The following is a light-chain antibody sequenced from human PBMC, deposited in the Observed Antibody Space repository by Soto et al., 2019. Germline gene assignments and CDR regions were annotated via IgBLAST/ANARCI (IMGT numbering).Light chain of an antibody. CDR2: KAS. J-gene: IGKJ1*01. CDR1: QSISSS. CDR3: QEYNSCSWT. V-gene: IGKV1-5*03. Sequence: DIQMTQSPSTLSASVGDRVTITSRASQSISSSLAWYQQKPGKAPKLLIYKASSLESGVPSRFSGSGSGTEFTLTISSLHPDDFATYYCQEYNSCSWTFGQGTKVEIK.